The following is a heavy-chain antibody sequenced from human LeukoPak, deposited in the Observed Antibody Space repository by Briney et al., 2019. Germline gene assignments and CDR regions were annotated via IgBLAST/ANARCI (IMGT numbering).Heavy chain of an antibody. J-gene: IGHJ3*02. CDR2: ISGSGGST. Sequence: GGSLRLSCAASGFTFSSYAMSWVRQAPGKGLEWASAISGSGGSTYYADSVKGRFTISRDNSKNTLYLQMNSLRAEDTAVYYCAKDREDIVVVPAAEEDAFDIWGQGTMVTVSS. V-gene: IGHV3-23*01. CDR3: AKDREDIVVVPAAEEDAFDI. CDR1: GFTFSSYA. D-gene: IGHD2-2*01.